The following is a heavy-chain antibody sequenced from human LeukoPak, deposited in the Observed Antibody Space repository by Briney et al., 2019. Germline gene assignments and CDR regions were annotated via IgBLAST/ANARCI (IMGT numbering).Heavy chain of an antibody. D-gene: IGHD4-17*01. CDR1: GGTFSSYA. V-gene: IGHV1-2*02. CDR2: INPNSGGT. J-gene: IGHJ3*02. CDR3: ARVGMTTVPYDAFDI. Sequence: ASVTVSCTASGGTFSSYAISWVRQAPGQGLEWMGWINPNSGGTNYAQKFQGRVTMTRDTSISTAYMELSRLRSDDTAVYYCARVGMTTVPYDAFDIWGQGTMVTVSS.